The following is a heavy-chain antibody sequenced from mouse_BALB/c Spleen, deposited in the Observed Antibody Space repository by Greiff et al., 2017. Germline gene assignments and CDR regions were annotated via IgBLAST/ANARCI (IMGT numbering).Heavy chain of an antibody. V-gene: IGHV1-7*01. D-gene: IGHD2-1*01. J-gene: IGHJ2*01. CDR2: INPSTGYT. CDR1: GYTFTSYW. Sequence: QVQLQQSGAELAKPGASVKMSCKASGYTFTSYWMHWVKQRPGQGLEWIGYINPSTGYTEYNQKFKDKATLTADKSSSTAYMQLSSLTSEDSAVYYCARERYGNCLYYLDYWGQGTTLTVSS. CDR3: ARERYGNCLYYLDY.